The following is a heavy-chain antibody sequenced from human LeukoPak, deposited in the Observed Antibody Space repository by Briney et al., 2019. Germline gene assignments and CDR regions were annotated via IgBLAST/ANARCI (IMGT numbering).Heavy chain of an antibody. Sequence: GGSLRLSCAASGFTFSSYSMNWVRQAPGKGLEWVSSISSSSSYIYYADSVKGRFTISRDNAKNSLYLQMNSLRAEDTAVYYCARAAVTTDPFDYWGQGTLVTVSS. D-gene: IGHD4-11*01. CDR1: GFTFSSYS. V-gene: IGHV3-21*01. CDR3: ARAAVTTDPFDY. J-gene: IGHJ4*02. CDR2: ISSSSSYI.